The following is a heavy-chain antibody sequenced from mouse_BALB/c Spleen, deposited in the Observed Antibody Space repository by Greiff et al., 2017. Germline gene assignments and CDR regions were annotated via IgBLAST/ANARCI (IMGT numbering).Heavy chain of an antibody. V-gene: IGHV1S126*01. CDR1: GYSFTSYW. CDR2: IDPSDSET. CDR3: ARSRGYGNYDYYAMDY. D-gene: IGHD2-1*01. Sequence: QVQLKQSGPQLVRPGASVKISCKASGYSFTSYWMHWVKQRPGQGLEWIGMIDPSDSETRLNQKFKDKATLTVDKSSSTAYMQLSSPTSEDSAVYYCARSRGYGNYDYYAMDYWGQGTSVTVSS. J-gene: IGHJ4*01.